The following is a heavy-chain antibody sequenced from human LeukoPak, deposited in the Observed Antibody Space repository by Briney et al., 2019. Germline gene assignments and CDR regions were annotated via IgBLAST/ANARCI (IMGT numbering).Heavy chain of an antibody. Sequence: ASVTVSCKASGYTFTGYYIHWVRQAPGQGLELMGWINPNSGGTNSAQKFQGRVTMTRDTSISTAYMELSRLRSDDTAVYYCARSAYSSSSGDWGQGTLVTVSA. CDR3: ARSAYSSSSGD. V-gene: IGHV1-2*02. CDR2: INPNSGGT. CDR1: GYTFTGYY. D-gene: IGHD4-11*01. J-gene: IGHJ4*02.